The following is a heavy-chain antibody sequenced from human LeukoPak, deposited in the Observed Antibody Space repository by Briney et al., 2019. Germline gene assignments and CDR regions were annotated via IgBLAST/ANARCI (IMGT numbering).Heavy chain of an antibody. CDR2: IYYSGST. J-gene: IGHJ4*02. CDR1: GGSISSYY. D-gene: IGHD3-22*01. V-gene: IGHV4-59*06. CDR3: ARTMDDSSGYLLNGETYYFDY. Sequence: PSETLSLTCTVSGGSISSYYWSWIRQPPGKGLEWVGYIYYSGSTYYNPSLKSRVTISVDTSKNQFSLKLSSVTAADAAVYYCARTMDDSSGYLLNGETYYFDYWGQGTLVTVSS.